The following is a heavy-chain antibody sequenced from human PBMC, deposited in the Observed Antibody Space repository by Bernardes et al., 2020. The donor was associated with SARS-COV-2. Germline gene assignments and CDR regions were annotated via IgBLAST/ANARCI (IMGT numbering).Heavy chain of an antibody. CDR3: ARLGRAIDLGGPTAAEYFRR. D-gene: IGHD3-16*01. J-gene: IGHJ1*01. CDR1: GGSISSHY. V-gene: IGHV4-59*11. CDR2: IYYSGST. Sequence: SEPLSLTCTVSGGSISSHYWSWIRQPPGKGLEWIGSIYYSGSTTYNPSLKSRVTLSVDTSKSQFSLKLSSVTAADTAMYYCARLGRAIDLGGPTAAEYFRRWGQGTLVTVSS.